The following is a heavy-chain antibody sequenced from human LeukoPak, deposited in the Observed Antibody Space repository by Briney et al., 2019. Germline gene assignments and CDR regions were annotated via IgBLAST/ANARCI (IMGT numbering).Heavy chain of an antibody. CDR1: GDRVSSNSAA. D-gene: IGHD3-3*01. J-gene: IGHJ6*03. CDR2: TYYRFKWYN. CDR3: ARDLAYYDSPGGNYYYYMDV. Sequence: SQTLSLTSAISGDRVSSNSAAWNWVRQSPSRCLEWLGMTYYRFKWYNDYAVSVKSRITINPDTSKNQFPLQLISVTPEDTAVYYCARDLAYYDSPGGNYYYYMDVWGKGTTVTVSS. V-gene: IGHV6-1*01.